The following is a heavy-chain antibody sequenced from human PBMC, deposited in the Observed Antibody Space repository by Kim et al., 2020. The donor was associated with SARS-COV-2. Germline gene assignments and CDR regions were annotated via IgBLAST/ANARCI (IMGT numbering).Heavy chain of an antibody. CDR1: GFTFSNYW. J-gene: IGHJ2*01. Sequence: GGSLRLSCAASGFTFSNYWMHWVRQAPGKGLVWVSRISADGIITNFADSVKGRFTSSRDTAKNTLYLEMNSLRVDDTATYYCTRAGDMTSTLGEGFYLWG. CDR3: TRAGDMTSTLGEGFYL. D-gene: IGHD3-10*01. CDR2: ISADGIIT. V-gene: IGHV3-74*01.